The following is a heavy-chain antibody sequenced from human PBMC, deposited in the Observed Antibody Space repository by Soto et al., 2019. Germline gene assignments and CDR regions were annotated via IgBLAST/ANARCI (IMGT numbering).Heavy chain of an antibody. D-gene: IGHD2-15*01. V-gene: IGHV1-24*01. J-gene: IGHJ4*02. CDR2: FDPEDGEI. CDR1: GYSLTELS. CDR3: ATGLHHLVNLYYFEL. Sequence: QVQLVQSGAEVRKPGASVKVSCKVSGYSLTELSIHWVRQAPGKGPEWMGGFDPEDGEIKFAQNFQGRVTMTEDTPTDTAYMQLSSLRSEDTAIYYFATGLHHLVNLYYFELWGQGTLVTVSS.